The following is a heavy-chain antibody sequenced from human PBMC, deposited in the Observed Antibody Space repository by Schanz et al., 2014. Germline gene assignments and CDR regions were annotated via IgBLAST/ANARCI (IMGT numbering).Heavy chain of an antibody. CDR2: ISAYTNNT. J-gene: IGHJ5*02. D-gene: IGHD3-22*01. Sequence: QVHLVQSGAEVKKPGASVKVSCKTSGYTFSDYGITWVRQAPGQGLEWMGWISAYTNNTNYAQKVQGRVTMTTDTSTGTAYMELSSLRSEDTAVYYCAREVGLYDRGWFDPWGQGTLVTVSS. CDR1: GYTFSDYG. V-gene: IGHV1-18*01. CDR3: AREVGLYDRGWFDP.